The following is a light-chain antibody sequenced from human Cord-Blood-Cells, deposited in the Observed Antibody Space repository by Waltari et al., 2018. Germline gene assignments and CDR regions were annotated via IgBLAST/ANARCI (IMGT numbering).Light chain of an antibody. Sequence: QSALTQPASVSGSPGQSITISCTGTSSDVGSYNLVSWYQQHQGKAPKLMIYEGSKRPSGVSKRVSGSKSGNTASLTISGLQAEDEADYYCCSYAGSSTYVFGTGTKVTVL. J-gene: IGLJ1*01. CDR3: CSYAGSSTYV. CDR2: EGS. CDR1: SSDVGSYNL. V-gene: IGLV2-23*01.